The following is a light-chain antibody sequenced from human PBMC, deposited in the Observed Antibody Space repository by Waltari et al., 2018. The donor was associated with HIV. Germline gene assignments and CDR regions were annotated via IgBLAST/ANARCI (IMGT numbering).Light chain of an antibody. Sequence: EIVMTQSPATLSVSPGERATLSCRASQSIAKNLAWYQQKPGQAPRLLIYGVSTRATGIPARFSGSGSWTEFTLTISSLQSEDFAVYYCQQYGSSPQTFGQGTKVEIK. J-gene: IGKJ1*01. CDR2: GVS. CDR1: QSIAKN. V-gene: IGKV3-15*01. CDR3: QQYGSSPQT.